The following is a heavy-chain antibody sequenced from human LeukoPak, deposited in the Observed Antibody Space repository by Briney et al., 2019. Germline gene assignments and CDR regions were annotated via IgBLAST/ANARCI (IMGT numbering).Heavy chain of an antibody. CDR1: GGSISSFY. J-gene: IGHJ4*02. CDR3: ARGRRAGSGWPFFDS. D-gene: IGHD6-19*01. Sequence: PSETLSLTCTVSGGSISSFYWNWIRQPPGKGLEWIGYIYDSGSIIYNPSLKSRVTISLDTSKNQFSVRLSSMTAADTAVYYCARGRRAGSGWPFFDSRGRATLVTVSS. V-gene: IGHV4-59*08. CDR2: IYDSGSI.